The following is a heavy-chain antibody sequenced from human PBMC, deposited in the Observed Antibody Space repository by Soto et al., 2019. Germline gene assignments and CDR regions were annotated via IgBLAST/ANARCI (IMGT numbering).Heavy chain of an antibody. D-gene: IGHD2-15*01. Sequence: QVQLVQSGAEVKKPGSSVKVSCKASGGTFSSYAISWVRQAPGQGLEWMGGSIPIFGTADYAQKFQGRVTITADESTSTAYMELSSLRSEDTAVYYCASVETQRYYYGMDAWGQGTTVTVSS. CDR3: ASVETQRYYYGMDA. V-gene: IGHV1-69*12. CDR2: SIPIFGTA. CDR1: GGTFSSYA. J-gene: IGHJ6*02.